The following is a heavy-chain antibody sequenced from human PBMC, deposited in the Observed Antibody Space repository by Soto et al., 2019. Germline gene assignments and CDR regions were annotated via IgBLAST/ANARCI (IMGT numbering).Heavy chain of an antibody. CDR2: ICPGDSDT. V-gene: IGHV5-51*01. J-gene: IGHJ6*02. D-gene: IGHD2-15*01. Sequence: GESLKLSCKGSGYSFTTYWIVWVRQMPGKGLEWMGAICPGDSDTRYSPSFEGQVTISADKSISTAYLQWNSLKASDTAMYFCARNKGYCDSSSCYGMDVWGQGATVTVSS. CDR3: ARNKGYCDSSSCYGMDV. CDR1: GYSFTTYW.